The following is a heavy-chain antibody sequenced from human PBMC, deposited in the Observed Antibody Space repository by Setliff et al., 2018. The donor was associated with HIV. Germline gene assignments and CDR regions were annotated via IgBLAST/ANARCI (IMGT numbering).Heavy chain of an antibody. CDR1: GFRFTTYS. Sequence: PGGSLRLSCAASGFRFTTYSMNWVRQAPGKGLEWVSSISSGGGFIYYADSVKGRFTISRDSTKNSVYLQMNSLRAEDTAVYYCARDSGSSGHAGYFDPWGQGTLVTVSS. D-gene: IGHD6-19*01. CDR2: ISSGGGFI. J-gene: IGHJ5*02. CDR3: ARDSGSSGHAGYFDP. V-gene: IGHV3-21*01.